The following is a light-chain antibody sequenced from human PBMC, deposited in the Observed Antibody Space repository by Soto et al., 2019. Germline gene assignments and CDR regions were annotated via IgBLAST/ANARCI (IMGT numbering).Light chain of an antibody. CDR3: QQFYNYPRT. CDR2: DAS. Sequence: AIRMTQSPSAFSASTGERASLTCRAIQDIGTYLAWYQQIPGKAPKLLIYDASTLQTGVPSRFSGSGSGTDFTLTISYLQSEDFGTYYCQQFYNYPRTFGQGTKVDIK. CDR1: QDIGTY. V-gene: IGKV1-8*01. J-gene: IGKJ1*01.